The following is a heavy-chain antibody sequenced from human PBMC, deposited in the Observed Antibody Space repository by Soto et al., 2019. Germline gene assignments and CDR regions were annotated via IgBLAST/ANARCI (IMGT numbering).Heavy chain of an antibody. CDR1: GGSISSGDYY. J-gene: IGHJ4*02. Sequence: SETLSLTCTVSGGSISSGDYYWSWIRQPPGKGLEWIGYIYYSGSIYYNPSLKSRVTISVDRSKNQFSLKLSSVTAADTALYYCARGPPFHWGQGTLVTVSS. CDR2: IYYSGSI. V-gene: IGHV4-30-4*01. D-gene: IGHD3-16*01. CDR3: ARGPPFH.